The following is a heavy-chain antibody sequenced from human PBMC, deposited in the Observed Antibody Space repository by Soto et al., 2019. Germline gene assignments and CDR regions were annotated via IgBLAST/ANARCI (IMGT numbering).Heavy chain of an antibody. Sequence: SETLSLTCTVSGGSISSSSYYWGWIRQPPGKGLEWIGSIYYSGNTYYNPSLKSQVTISVDTAKNQYSLKMSSVTAADTAVYYCARVGIAAAGMEAFDIWGQGTMVTVSS. V-gene: IGHV4-39*01. CDR1: GGSISSSSYY. J-gene: IGHJ3*02. D-gene: IGHD6-13*01. CDR3: ARVGIAAAGMEAFDI. CDR2: IYYSGNT.